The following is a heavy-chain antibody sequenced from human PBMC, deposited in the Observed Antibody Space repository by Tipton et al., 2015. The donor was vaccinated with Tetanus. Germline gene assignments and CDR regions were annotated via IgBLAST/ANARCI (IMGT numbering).Heavy chain of an antibody. J-gene: IGHJ1*01. D-gene: IGHD3-3*01. CDR2: IYYFGTT. CDR1: GGSIGTYH. Sequence: TLSLTCTVSGGSIGTYHWNWIRQSPGKGLEWIGYIYYFGTTKYNPSLKSRVAMSVDTSKNQLSLKLSSVTSADTAVYYCARTSGYLYSNHWGQGTLVTVSS. V-gene: IGHV4-59*01. CDR3: ARTSGYLYSNH.